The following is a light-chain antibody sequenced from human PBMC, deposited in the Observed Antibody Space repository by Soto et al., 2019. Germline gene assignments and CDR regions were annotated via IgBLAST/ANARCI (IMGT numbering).Light chain of an antibody. V-gene: IGKV3-20*01. Sequence: EIVLTQSPGTLSLSPGERATLYCRASQSVRSNYLAWYQQQPGQAPRLLIYGTSTRDTGIPDRFSGSGSGTDFTLTISRLEPEDFAVYYCQQYGSSYTFGPGTKVEIK. CDR2: GTS. CDR1: QSVRSNY. J-gene: IGKJ3*01. CDR3: QQYGSSYT.